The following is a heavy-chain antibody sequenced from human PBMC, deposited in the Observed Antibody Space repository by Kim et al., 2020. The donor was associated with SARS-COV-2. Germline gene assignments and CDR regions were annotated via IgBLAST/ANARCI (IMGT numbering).Heavy chain of an antibody. CDR2: IYYSGST. CDR1: GGSISSGGYY. D-gene: IGHD3-22*01. J-gene: IGHJ3*02. CDR3: ARAAITMVVVVNAVDI. V-gene: IGHV4-31*03. Sequence: SETLSLTCTVSGGSISSGGYYWSWIRQHPGKGLEWIGYIYYSGSTYDNPSLKSRVTISVDTSKNQFSLKLSSVTAADTAVYYWARAAITMVVVVNAVDIWGQGTMVTVSS.